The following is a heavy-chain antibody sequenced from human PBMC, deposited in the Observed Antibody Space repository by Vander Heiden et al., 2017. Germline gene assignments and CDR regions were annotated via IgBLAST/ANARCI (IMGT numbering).Heavy chain of an antibody. CDR2: ISYDGTSK. V-gene: IGHV3-30-3*01. J-gene: IGHJ6*02. D-gene: IGHD2-15*01. Sequence: QVQVVESGGGVVQPGKSLRLACAAPGFPFSSYAMPWVRQAPGKGLEWVAVISYDGTSKYYADSVKGRFTISRDKSKNTLYLQMNSLRTEDAAVYYCTRDQQALVAATGYGMDVWGQGTTVTVSS. CDR1: GFPFSSYA. CDR3: TRDQQALVAATGYGMDV.